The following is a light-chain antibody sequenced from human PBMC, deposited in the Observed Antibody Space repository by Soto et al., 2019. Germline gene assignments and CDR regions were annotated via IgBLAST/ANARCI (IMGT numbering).Light chain of an antibody. Sequence: EIVLTQSPGTLSLSPGERATLSCRASQSVSSSYLAWSQQKPGQAPRRLIYGAASRATGIPDRFSGSGSGIEFTLNISRLEPEDFAVYYCQQYGTSPFTFGPGTKVDIK. CDR2: GAA. J-gene: IGKJ3*01. V-gene: IGKV3-20*01. CDR1: QSVSSSY. CDR3: QQYGTSPFT.